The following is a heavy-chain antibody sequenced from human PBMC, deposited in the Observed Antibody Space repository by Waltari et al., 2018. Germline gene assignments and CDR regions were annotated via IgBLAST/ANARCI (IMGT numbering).Heavy chain of an antibody. CDR1: GFTFSSSA. Sequence: QVQLVESGGGVVQPGRSLRLSCAASGFTFSSSAMHWVRQAPGKGLEWVAVISYDGSNKYYADSVKGRFTISRDNSKNTLYLQMNSLRAEDTAVYYCAILEMATRFDYWGQGTLVTVSS. CDR3: AILEMATRFDY. V-gene: IGHV3-30-3*01. J-gene: IGHJ4*02. D-gene: IGHD2-15*01. CDR2: ISYDGSNK.